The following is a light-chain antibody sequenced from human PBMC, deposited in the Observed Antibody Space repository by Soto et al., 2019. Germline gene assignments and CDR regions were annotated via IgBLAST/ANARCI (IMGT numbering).Light chain of an antibody. V-gene: IGKV1-9*01. Sequence: DIQLTQSPSFLSASVGDRVTITCRASQGISSYLAWYQQKPGKAPKLLIYAAYTLQSGVPSRFSGSGSGTEFTLTLSSLQPEDFATYSCQQLNSYPITFGQGTRLEIK. CDR3: QQLNSYPIT. J-gene: IGKJ5*01. CDR1: QGISSY. CDR2: AAY.